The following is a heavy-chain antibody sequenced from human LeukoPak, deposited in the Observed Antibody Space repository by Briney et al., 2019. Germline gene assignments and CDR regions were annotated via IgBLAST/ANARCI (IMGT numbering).Heavy chain of an antibody. CDR1: GGSISSYC. Sequence: SETLSLTCTVSGGSISSYCWIWIRQPPGKGLEWIGYIYYSGSTNYNPSLKSRVTISVDTSKNQFSLKLSSVTAADTAVYYCARHTTWGFDPWGQGTLVTVSS. D-gene: IGHD1-14*01. CDR2: IYYSGST. J-gene: IGHJ5*02. V-gene: IGHV4-59*08. CDR3: ARHTTWGFDP.